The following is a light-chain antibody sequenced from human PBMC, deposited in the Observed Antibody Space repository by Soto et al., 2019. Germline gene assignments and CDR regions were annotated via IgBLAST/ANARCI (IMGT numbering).Light chain of an antibody. J-gene: IGKJ1*01. V-gene: IGKV3D-15*01. CDR1: QSVTTQ. CDR3: QQYHNWPA. Sequence: IVLTQSPGTLSLSPGERATLSCRASQSVTTQLAWYQQKPGQAPRLIIHGASSRATGVPDRITGSGSGTDFTLSISSLQSEDFAIYYCQQYHNWPAFGQGTKVEIK. CDR2: GAS.